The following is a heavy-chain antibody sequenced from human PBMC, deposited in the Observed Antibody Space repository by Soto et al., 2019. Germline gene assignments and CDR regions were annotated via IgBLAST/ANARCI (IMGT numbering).Heavy chain of an antibody. J-gene: IGHJ5*01. CDR3: GRVVEGATRHTDLDS. CDR1: GGSFSGYY. D-gene: IGHD2-21*01. V-gene: IGHV4-34*01. CDR2: VYYSGGA. Sequence: PSETLSLTCAVYGGSFSGYYWGWIRQPPGKGLEFIGTVYYSGGAHYNSSLKSRVTISVDTANNQVSLRMRSLTAADTAVYYCGRVVEGATRHTDLDSWGQGTLVTVSS.